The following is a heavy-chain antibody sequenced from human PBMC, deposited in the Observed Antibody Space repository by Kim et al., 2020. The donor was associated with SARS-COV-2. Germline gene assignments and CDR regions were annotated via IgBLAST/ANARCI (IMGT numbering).Heavy chain of an antibody. CDR2: GSGNT. CDR3: AAESWDY. V-gene: IGHV1-58*01. J-gene: IGHJ4*02. Sequence: GSGNTNYAQKVQERVTSTRDMSTSTAYMELSSLRSEDTAVYYCAAESWDYWGQGTLVTVSS.